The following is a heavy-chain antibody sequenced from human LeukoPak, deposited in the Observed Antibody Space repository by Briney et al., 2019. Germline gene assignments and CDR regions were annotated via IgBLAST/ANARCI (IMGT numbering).Heavy chain of an antibody. J-gene: IGHJ6*03. D-gene: IGHD1-1*01. CDR1: GYTFTGYY. CDR2: INPNSGGT. V-gene: IGHV1-2*02. Sequence: ASVKVSCKASGYTFTGYYMHWVRQAPGQGLEGMGWINPNSGGTNYAQKFQGRVTMTRDTSISTAYMELSRLRSDDTAVYYCARDLSRVQLERYYYYYMDVWGKGTTVTVSS. CDR3: ARDLSRVQLERYYYYYMDV.